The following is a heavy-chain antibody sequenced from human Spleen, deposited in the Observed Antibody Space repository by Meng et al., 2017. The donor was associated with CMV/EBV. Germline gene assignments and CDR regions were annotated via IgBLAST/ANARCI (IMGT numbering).Heavy chain of an antibody. V-gene: IGHV1-2*02. J-gene: IGHJ5*02. CDR3: ARDFLDYGGWFDP. CDR2: INPNSGDT. Sequence: ASGYTFTGYYMHWVRQAPGQGLEWMGWINPNSGDTNYAQKFQGRVSMTRDTSISTAYMELSSLRSDDTAVYYCARDFLDYGGWFDPWGQGTLVTVSS. CDR1: GYTFTGYY. D-gene: IGHD4/OR15-4a*01.